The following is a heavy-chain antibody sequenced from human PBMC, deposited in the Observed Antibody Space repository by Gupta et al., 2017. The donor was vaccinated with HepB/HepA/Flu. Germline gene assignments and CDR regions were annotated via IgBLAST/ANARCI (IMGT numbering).Heavy chain of an antibody. Sequence: DVHLVESGGRVVQPGGSLRLSCTVSGLTFNTYNMNWFRQAPGKGIQWLVDISSRGKRIINTDAVKGRFTISRDNAKNSHTLQMSKGRDEDAAVYYCETNGSTVTTAKFPALDIWGQGTMVTISS. CDR2: ISSRGKRI. D-gene: IGHD4-17*01. J-gene: IGHJ3*02. CDR3: ETNGSTVTTAKFPALDI. V-gene: IGHV3-48*02. CDR1: GLTFNTYN.